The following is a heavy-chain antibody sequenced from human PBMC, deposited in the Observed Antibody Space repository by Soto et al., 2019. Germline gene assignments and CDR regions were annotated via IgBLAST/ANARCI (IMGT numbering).Heavy chain of an antibody. CDR1: GFTFSSYW. J-gene: IGHJ4*02. Sequence: PGGSLRLSCTASGFTFSSYWMSWVRQALGKGLEWVANIKQDGSEKYYVDSVKGRFTISRDNAKNSLYLQMNSLRAEDTAVYYCARGASSWYPAATYYFDYWGQGTLVTVSS. V-gene: IGHV3-7*01. CDR2: IKQDGSEK. D-gene: IGHD6-13*01. CDR3: ARGASSWYPAATYYFDY.